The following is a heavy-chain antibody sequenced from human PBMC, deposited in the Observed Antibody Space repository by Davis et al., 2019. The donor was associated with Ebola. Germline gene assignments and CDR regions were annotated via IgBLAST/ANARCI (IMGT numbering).Heavy chain of an antibody. CDR3: TTGEFTVPWDY. Sequence: GESLKISCAASGFTFSSYGMHWVRQAPGKGLEWVAVIWYDGSNKYYADSVKGRFTISRDNSKNTLYLQMNSLKTEDTAVYYCTTGEFTVPWDYWGQGTLVTVSS. D-gene: IGHD3-10*01. V-gene: IGHV3-33*01. CDR1: GFTFSSYG. CDR2: IWYDGSNK. J-gene: IGHJ4*02.